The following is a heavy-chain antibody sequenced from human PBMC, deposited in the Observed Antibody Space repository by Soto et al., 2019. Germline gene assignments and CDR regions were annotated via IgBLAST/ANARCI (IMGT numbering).Heavy chain of an antibody. V-gene: IGHV3-23*01. Sequence: PGESLKISCAASGFTFSSYGMSWVRQAPRKGLEWVSTIRGSADSANYADSVKGRFTISRDNSKNMLYLQMNSLRADDTAVYYCVHPRSTVQIPPTWGQGTLVTVSS. J-gene: IGHJ5*02. CDR1: GFTFSSYG. CDR2: IRGSADSA. CDR3: VHPRSTVQIPPT. D-gene: IGHD4-17*01.